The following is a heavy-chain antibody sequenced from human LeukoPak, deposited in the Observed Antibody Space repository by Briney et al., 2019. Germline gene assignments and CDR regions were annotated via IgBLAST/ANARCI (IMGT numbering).Heavy chain of an antibody. CDR2: ISAYNGNT. J-gene: IGHJ5*02. V-gene: IGHV1-18*01. Sequence: ASVKVSCKASGYTFTSYGISWVRQAPGQGLEWMGWISAYNGNTNYAQKLQGRVTMTTDTSTSTAYMELRSLRSDDTAVYYCARDLSGWNEDNWFDPWGQGTLVTVSS. D-gene: IGHD1-1*01. CDR3: ARDLSGWNEDNWFDP. CDR1: GYTFTSYG.